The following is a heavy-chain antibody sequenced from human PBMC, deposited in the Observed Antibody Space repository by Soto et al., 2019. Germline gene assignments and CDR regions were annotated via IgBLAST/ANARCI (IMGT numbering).Heavy chain of an antibody. CDR3: VMVDNYVTPTPQDV. J-gene: IGHJ6*02. Sequence: QVQLVQSGDEVKKPGASVKVSCKASGYIFVNYGIAWVRQAPGQGLEWMGWISPYTGNTHSASKVQGRLTMTTDTSASTAYMDRGSLTSDDTAVYYCVMVDNYVTPTPQDVWGQRTTVTVSS. CDR1: GYIFVNYG. V-gene: IGHV1-18*01. D-gene: IGHD3-16*01. CDR2: ISPYTGNT.